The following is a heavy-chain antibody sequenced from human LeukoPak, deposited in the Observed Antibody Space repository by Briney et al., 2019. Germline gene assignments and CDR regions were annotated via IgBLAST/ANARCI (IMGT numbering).Heavy chain of an antibody. CDR1: GGTLSSYA. V-gene: IGHV1-69*05. Sequence: GASEKVSCKASGGTLSSYAISWVRQAPGQGLEWMGGVIPIFGTANYAQKFQGRVTINTHDSTSTAYMELTSLRSEDPAVYYCAREAAITPPSYDFWSGYYDYWGQGTLVTVSS. D-gene: IGHD3-3*01. CDR3: AREAAITPPSYDFWSGYYDY. J-gene: IGHJ4*02. CDR2: VIPIFGTA.